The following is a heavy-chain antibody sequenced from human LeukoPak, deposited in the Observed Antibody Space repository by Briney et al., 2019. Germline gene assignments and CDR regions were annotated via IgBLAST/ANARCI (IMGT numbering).Heavy chain of an antibody. D-gene: IGHD6-19*01. CDR3: ARETIRAGRYAFDI. J-gene: IGHJ3*02. V-gene: IGHV1-8*02. Sequence: ASVKVSCKASGGTFSSYAINWVRQATGQGLEWMGWMNPNSGNTGYAQKFQGRVTMTRNTSISTAYMELSSLKSEDTAVYYCARETIRAGRYAFDIWGQGTMVTVSS. CDR2: MNPNSGNT. CDR1: GGTFSSYA.